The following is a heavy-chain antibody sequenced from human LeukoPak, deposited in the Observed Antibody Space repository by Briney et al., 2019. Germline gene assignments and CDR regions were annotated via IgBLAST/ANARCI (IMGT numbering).Heavy chain of an antibody. CDR3: AKVIVVVSILGAFDI. CDR1: GFTLSNAW. J-gene: IGHJ3*02. CDR2: ISGSGGST. V-gene: IGHV3-23*01. Sequence: AGGSLRLSCAASGFTLSNAWMSWVRQAPGKGLEWVSAISGSGGSTYYADSVKGRFTISRDNSKNTLYLQMNSLRAEDTAVYYCAKVIVVVSILGAFDIWGQGTMVTVSS. D-gene: IGHD3-22*01.